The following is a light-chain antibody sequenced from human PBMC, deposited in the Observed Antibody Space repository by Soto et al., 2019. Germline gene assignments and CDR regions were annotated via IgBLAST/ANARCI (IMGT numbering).Light chain of an antibody. CDR1: SSNIGSNT. J-gene: IGLJ1*01. CDR3: AAWDDSLNGLV. V-gene: IGLV1-44*01. Sequence: QSVLTQPPSASGTPGQRVTISCSGSSSNIGSNTVNWYQQLPGTAPKLLIYSNNQRPSGVPDRFSGSKSGTIASLAISGLQSEDEADYYCAAWDDSLNGLVFGTGTKLTVL. CDR2: SNN.